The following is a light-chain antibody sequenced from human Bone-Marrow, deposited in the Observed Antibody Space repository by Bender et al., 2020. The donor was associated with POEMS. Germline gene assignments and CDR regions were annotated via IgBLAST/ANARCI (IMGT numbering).Light chain of an antibody. Sequence: QSVLTQPPSASGTPGQRVTIPCSGSGSNIGANTVNWFQHLPGTAPKLLIYANNQRPSGIPDRFSGSKSGTSASLAISGLQSEDEADYYCAVWDDSLNGWVFGGGTKLTVL. CDR2: ANN. CDR3: AVWDDSLNGWV. V-gene: IGLV1-44*01. CDR1: GSNIGANT. J-gene: IGLJ3*02.